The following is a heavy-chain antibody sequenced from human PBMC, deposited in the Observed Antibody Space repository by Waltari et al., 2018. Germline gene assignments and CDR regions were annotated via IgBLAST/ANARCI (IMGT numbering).Heavy chain of an antibody. J-gene: IGHJ6*04. Sequence: EVQVVESGGGLVKPGGSLRLSCVVSGFTFTKAWMSWVRQAPGKGLEWGSRVKSEGDGGTRDYSAPLKGRISLSRDDSKNTVYLQMNTLKPEDTAVYFCATDYGDFLGVWGTGTTVTVFS. CDR2: VKSEGDGGTR. CDR1: GFTFTKAW. CDR3: ATDYGDFLGV. V-gene: IGHV3-15*01. D-gene: IGHD3-10*01.